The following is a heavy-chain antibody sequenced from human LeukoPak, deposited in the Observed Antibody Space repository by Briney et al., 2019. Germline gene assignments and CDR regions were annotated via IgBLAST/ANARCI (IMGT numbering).Heavy chain of an antibody. CDR2: FDPEDGET. V-gene: IGHV1-24*01. J-gene: IGHJ4*02. Sequence: GASVKVSCKVSGYTLTELSMHWVRQAPGKGLEWMGGFDPEDGETIYAQKFQGRVTMTEDTSTDIAYMELSSLRSEDTAVYYCATYNDFWSGPKYYFDYWGQGTLVTVSS. D-gene: IGHD3-3*01. CDR1: GYTLTELS. CDR3: ATYNDFWSGPKYYFDY.